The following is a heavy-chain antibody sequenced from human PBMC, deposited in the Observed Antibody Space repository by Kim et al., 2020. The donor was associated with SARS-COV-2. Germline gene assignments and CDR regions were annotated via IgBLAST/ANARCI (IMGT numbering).Heavy chain of an antibody. Sequence: GGSLRLSCAASGFSFSTYGMHWVRQAPGKGLEWVALTSYDGGNIYHADSVRGRFIVSRDNSKNTVYLQMNSLRDDDTAVYFCAKALDYNYESSLDYWGQGTLVTVSS. CDR2: TSYDGGNI. V-gene: IGHV3-30*18. CDR1: GFSFSTYG. J-gene: IGHJ4*02. CDR3: AKALDYNYESSLDY. D-gene: IGHD3-22*01.